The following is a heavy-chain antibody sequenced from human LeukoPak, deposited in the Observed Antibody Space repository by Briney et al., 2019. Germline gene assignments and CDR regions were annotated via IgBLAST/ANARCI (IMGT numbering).Heavy chain of an antibody. CDR3: ARGHDYGAYYSDS. Sequence: SESLSLTCTVSGGSMTSDDYYWSWIRQPPGKGLEWIGYIYHNGGTYYNPSLKSRVTFSVDTSKKQFSLKLSSVTAADTAVYYCARGHDYGAYYSDSWGQGTLVTVSS. CDR1: GGSMTSDDYY. CDR2: IYHNGGT. J-gene: IGHJ4*02. D-gene: IGHD4-17*01. V-gene: IGHV4-30-4*01.